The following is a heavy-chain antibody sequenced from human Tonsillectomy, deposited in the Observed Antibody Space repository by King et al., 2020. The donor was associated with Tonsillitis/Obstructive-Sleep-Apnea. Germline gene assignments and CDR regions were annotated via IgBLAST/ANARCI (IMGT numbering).Heavy chain of an antibody. CDR3: ARGNYDYVWGSYRSRDYFDY. D-gene: IGHD3-16*02. Sequence: QLVQSGVEVKKPGASVKVSCKASGYTFSSYDINWVRQAPGQGLEWMGRISGYNDNTKYAQILQGRVTMTTDTSTSTAYMELRSLRSDDTAVYYCARGNYDYVWGSYRSRDYFDYRGQGALVTVSS. CDR1: GYTFSSYD. CDR2: ISGYNDNT. J-gene: IGHJ4*02. V-gene: IGHV1-18*01.